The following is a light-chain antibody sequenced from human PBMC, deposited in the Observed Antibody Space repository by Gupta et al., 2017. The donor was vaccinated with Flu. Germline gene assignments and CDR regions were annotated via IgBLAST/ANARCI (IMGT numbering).Light chain of an antibody. CDR2: ALS. Sequence: PPGEPASISDRYSKRLLASDGISTDLGWYQQKPGKSPKLLLYALSCRETGVSSRFSGRGSGTDFTLTISSLQPEDFARYYCLQDDNFPNTFGGGTKLEIK. J-gene: IGKJ4*01. V-gene: IGKV1-6*01. CDR3: LQDDNFPNT. CDR1: DGISTD.